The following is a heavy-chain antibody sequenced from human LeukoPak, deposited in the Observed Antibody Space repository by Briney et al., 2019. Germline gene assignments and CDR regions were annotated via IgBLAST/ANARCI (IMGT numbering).Heavy chain of an antibody. J-gene: IGHJ4*02. D-gene: IGHD1-26*01. CDR2: IWYDGSNK. Sequence: GGSLRLSCAASGFTFSSYGMHWVRQAPGKGLEWVAVIWYDGSNKYYADSVKGRFTISRDNSKNTLYVQMNSLRAEDTAVYYCARDEHTFGSKGGAQGLTDYWGQGTLVTVSS. CDR1: GFTFSSYG. CDR3: ARDEHTFGSKGGAQGLTDY. V-gene: IGHV3-33*01.